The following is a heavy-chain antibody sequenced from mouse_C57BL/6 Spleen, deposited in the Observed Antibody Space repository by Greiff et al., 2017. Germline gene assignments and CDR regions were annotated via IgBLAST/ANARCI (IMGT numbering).Heavy chain of an antibody. J-gene: IGHJ3*01. CDR1: GYSFTGYY. Sequence: VHVKQSGPELVKPGASVKISCKASGYSFTGYYMNWVKQSPEKSLEWIGEINPSTGGTTYNQKFKAKATLTVDKSSSTAYMQLKSLTSEDSAVYYCAPVVATRFAYWGQGTLVTVSA. D-gene: IGHD1-1*01. CDR2: INPSTGGT. V-gene: IGHV1-42*01. CDR3: APVVATRFAY.